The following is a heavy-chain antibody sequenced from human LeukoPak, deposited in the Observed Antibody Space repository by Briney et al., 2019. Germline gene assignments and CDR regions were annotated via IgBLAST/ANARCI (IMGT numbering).Heavy chain of an antibody. CDR1: GGSISGYY. Sequence: SETLSLTCTVSGGSISGYYWSWIRQPPGKGLEWIGYIYYSGSTNYNPSLKSRVTVSVDTSKNQFSLKLSSVTAADAAVYYCARAFGGVIVPNYFDYWGQGTLVTVSS. CDR3: ARAFGGVIVPNYFDY. CDR2: IYYSGST. D-gene: IGHD3-16*02. V-gene: IGHV4-59*12. J-gene: IGHJ4*02.